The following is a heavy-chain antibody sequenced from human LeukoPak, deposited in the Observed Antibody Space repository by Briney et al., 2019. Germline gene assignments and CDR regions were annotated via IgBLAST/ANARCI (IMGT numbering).Heavy chain of an antibody. D-gene: IGHD2-2*02. CDR1: GGSISSGSYY. V-gene: IGHV4-61*02. CDR2: IYTSGSS. J-gene: IGHJ6*03. Sequence: PSETLSLTCTVSGGSISSGSYYWSWIRQPAGKGLEWIGRIYTSGSSNYNPSLKSRVTISVDTSKNQFSLKLSSVTAADTAVYYCARATSCSSTSCYRYYYYYMDVWGKGTTVTVSS. CDR3: ARATSCSSTSCYRYYYYYMDV.